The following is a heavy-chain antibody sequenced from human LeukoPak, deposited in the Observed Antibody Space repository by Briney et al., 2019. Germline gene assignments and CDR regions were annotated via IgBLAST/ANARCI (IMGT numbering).Heavy chain of an antibody. CDR3: ARESGATTADY. V-gene: IGHV3-21*01. D-gene: IGHD1-26*01. CDR1: GFTFSNYN. CDR2: ISSSSSYI. J-gene: IGHJ4*02. Sequence: PGGSLRLSCAASGFTFSNYNMNWVRQAPGKGLEWVSSISSSSSYIYYADSVKGRFTISRDNAKNSLHLQMNSLRAEDTAVYYCARESGATTADYWGQGTLVTVSS.